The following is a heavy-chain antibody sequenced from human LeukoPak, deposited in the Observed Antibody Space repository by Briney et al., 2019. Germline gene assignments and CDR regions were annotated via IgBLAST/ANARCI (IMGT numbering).Heavy chain of an antibody. J-gene: IGHJ6*03. D-gene: IGHD4-17*01. CDR1: GFTFSSYA. V-gene: IGHV3-23*01. CDR3: AKGSAYGDYNPYYYYYYMDV. Sequence: GSLRLSCAASGFTFSSYAMSWVRQAPGKGLEWVSAISGSGGSTDQADSVKGRFTISRDNSKNTLYLQMNSLRAEDTAVYYCAKGSAYGDYNPYYYYYYMDVWGKGTTVTVSS. CDR2: ISGSGGST.